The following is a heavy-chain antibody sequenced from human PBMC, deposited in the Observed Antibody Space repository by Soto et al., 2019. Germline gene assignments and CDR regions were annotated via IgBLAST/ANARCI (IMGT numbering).Heavy chain of an antibody. Sequence: PSETLSLTCTISGGSIDSGGYYWSWIRQHPTEGLEWIGYIHNNGATYYNPSLTGRVSISADRSKTQFSLNLSSMTAADTAVYYCARRRITNLSQYYGLDVWGQGTTVTSP. CDR1: GGSIDSGGYY. CDR3: ARRRITNLSQYYGLDV. CDR2: IHNNGAT. D-gene: IGHD3-3*01. V-gene: IGHV4-31*03. J-gene: IGHJ6*02.